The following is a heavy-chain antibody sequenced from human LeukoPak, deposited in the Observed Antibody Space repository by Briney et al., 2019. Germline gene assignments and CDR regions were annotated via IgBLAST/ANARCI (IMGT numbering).Heavy chain of an antibody. Sequence: SETLSLTXTVSGYSISSGYYWGWFRQPPGKGLEWIGSIYHSGSTYYNPSLKSRVTISVDTSKNQFSLKLSSVTAADTAVYYSARGGSYYSYYFDYWGQGTLVTVSS. V-gene: IGHV4-38-2*02. D-gene: IGHD1-26*01. CDR1: GYSISSGYY. J-gene: IGHJ4*02. CDR2: IYHSGST. CDR3: ARGGSYYSYYFDY.